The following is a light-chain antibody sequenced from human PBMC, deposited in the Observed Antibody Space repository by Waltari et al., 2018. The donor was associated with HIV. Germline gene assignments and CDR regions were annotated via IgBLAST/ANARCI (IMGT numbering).Light chain of an antibody. J-gene: IGLJ3*02. V-gene: IGLV2-14*01. CDR2: EVS. CDR1: SSDVGSYNY. Sequence: QSALTQPAPVSGSPGQSTPTSSTGTSSDVGSYNYVSRYQQHPDKAPKLMIYEVSNRPSGVSNRFSGSKSDNTASLTISGLQAEDEADYYCSSYRSSSTPLWVFGGGTKLTVL. CDR3: SSYRSSSTPLWV.